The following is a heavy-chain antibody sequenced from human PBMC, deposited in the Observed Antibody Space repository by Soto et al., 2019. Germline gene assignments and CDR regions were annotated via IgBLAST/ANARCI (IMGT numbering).Heavy chain of an antibody. CDR3: ARGSDGGAYFDY. J-gene: IGHJ4*02. D-gene: IGHD2-21*01. CDR2: IYYSGST. Sequence: SETLSLTCTVSGGSISSGGYYWSWIRQHPGKGLEWIGYIYYSGSTYYNPSLKSRVTISVDTSKNQFSLKLSSVTAADTAVYYCARGSDGGAYFDYWGQGTLVTVSS. CDR1: GGSISSGGYY. V-gene: IGHV4-31*03.